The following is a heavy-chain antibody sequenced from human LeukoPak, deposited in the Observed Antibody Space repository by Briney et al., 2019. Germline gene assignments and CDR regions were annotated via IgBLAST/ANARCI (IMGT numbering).Heavy chain of an antibody. V-gene: IGHV3-15*01. CDR2: IKSKTDGGTT. CDR1: GFTFSNAW. CDR3: ARSRYYHYYMDV. D-gene: IGHD5-24*01. J-gene: IGHJ6*03. Sequence: GGSLRLSCAASGFTFSNAWMSWVRQAPGKGLEWVGRIKSKTDGGTTDYAAPVKGRFTISRDNAKNSLYLQINSLRAEDTAVYYCARSRYYHYYMDVWGKGTTVTVSS.